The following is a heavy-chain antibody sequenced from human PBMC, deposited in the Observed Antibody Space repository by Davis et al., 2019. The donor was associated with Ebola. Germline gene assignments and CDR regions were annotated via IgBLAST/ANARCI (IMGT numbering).Heavy chain of an antibody. Sequence: GGSLRLSCAASGFTFSTYAMNWVRQTPGKGLEWISVIKSSGERTFYADSVKGRFTISRDNSKNTLYLQMDSLRAEDTAVYFCAKEKASWNYGPLDPWGQGTLVTVSS. J-gene: IGHJ5*02. V-gene: IGHV3-23*01. CDR3: AKEKASWNYGPLDP. CDR1: GFTFSTYA. D-gene: IGHD1-7*01. CDR2: IKSSGERT.